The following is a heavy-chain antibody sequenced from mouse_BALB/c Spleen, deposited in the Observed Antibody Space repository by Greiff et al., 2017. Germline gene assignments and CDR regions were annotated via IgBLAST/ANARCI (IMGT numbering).Heavy chain of an antibody. V-gene: IGHV5-12-1*01. CDR3: ARHGPRTTGRAWFAY. CDR1: GFAFSSYD. J-gene: IGHJ3*01. D-gene: IGHD2-14*01. CDR2: ISSGGGST. Sequence: EVQLVESGGGLVKPGGSLKLSCAASGFAFSSYDMSWVRQTLEKRLEWVAYISSGGGSTYYPDTVKGRFTISRDNAKKTLYLQMSSLKAEDTAMYYCARHGPRTTGRAWFAYWGQGTLVTGSA.